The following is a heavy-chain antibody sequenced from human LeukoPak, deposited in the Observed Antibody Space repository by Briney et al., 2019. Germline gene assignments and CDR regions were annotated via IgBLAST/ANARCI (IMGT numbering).Heavy chain of an antibody. D-gene: IGHD6-6*01. CDR2: IYYSGST. J-gene: IGHJ5*02. V-gene: IGHV4-59*12. CDR3: ARGIAARSFDP. CDR1: GGSISSYY. Sequence: SETLSLTCTVSGGSISSYYWSWIRQPPGKGLEWIGYIYYSGSTNYNPSLKSRVTISVDTSKNQFSLKLSSVTAADTAVYYCARGIAARSFDPWGQGTLVTVSS.